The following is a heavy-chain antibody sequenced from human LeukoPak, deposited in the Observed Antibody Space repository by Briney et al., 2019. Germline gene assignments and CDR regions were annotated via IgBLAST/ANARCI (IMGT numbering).Heavy chain of an antibody. Sequence: GGSLRLSCEASGFTFSSCIMTWIRQAPGKGLERVSAISGSGGSTYYADTGKGRFTISRDNSKNTLYLQMNSLRAEDTAVYYCAKDLYCSSASCLPYYFDYWGQGTLVTVSS. J-gene: IGHJ4*02. D-gene: IGHD2-2*01. V-gene: IGHV3-23*01. CDR2: ISGSGGST. CDR1: GFTFSSCI. CDR3: AKDLYCSSASCLPYYFDY.